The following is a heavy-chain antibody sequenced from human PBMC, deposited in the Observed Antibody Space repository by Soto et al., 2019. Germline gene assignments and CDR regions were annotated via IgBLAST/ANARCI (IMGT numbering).Heavy chain of an antibody. CDR1: GGSFSGYY. CDR3: ARDKITGLFDY. D-gene: IGHD2-8*02. Sequence: SETLSLTCTVYGGSFSGYYWTWIRQPPGTGLEWIGEINHRGSTNYNPSIKSRNTITVDTSKNQFSMKLTSVTAADTAVYYCARDKITGLFDYWGQGTLVTVPQ. V-gene: IGHV4-34*01. J-gene: IGHJ4*02. CDR2: INHRGST.